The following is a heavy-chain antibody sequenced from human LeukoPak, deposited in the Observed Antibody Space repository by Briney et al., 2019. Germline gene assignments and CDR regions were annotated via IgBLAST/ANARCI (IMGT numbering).Heavy chain of an antibody. Sequence: PGGSLRLSCAASGFTFSDYYMSWIRQAPGKGLEWVSGINWNGGSTGYADSVKGRFTISRDNAKNSLYLQMNSLRAEDTALYYCARIFYGDYGIDYWGQGTLVAVSS. CDR2: INWNGGST. CDR3: ARIFYGDYGIDY. CDR1: GFTFSDYY. J-gene: IGHJ4*02. V-gene: IGHV3-20*04. D-gene: IGHD4-17*01.